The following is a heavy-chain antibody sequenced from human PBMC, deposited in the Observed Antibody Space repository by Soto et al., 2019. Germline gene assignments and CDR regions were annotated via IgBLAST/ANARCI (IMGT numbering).Heavy chain of an antibody. CDR2: ISYDGSNK. V-gene: IGHV3-30*18. J-gene: IGHJ4*02. CDR1: GFTFSSYG. Sequence: VQLVEFGGVVVQPGRSLRLSCAASGFTFSSYGMHWARQAPGKGLEWVAVISYDGSNKYYVDSVKGRFTISRDNSKNTLYLHMNSLRPEDTSVYYCAKDRGGIYGGAYYFDYWGQGTLVSVSS. CDR3: AKDRGGIYGGAYYFDY. D-gene: IGHD1-26*01.